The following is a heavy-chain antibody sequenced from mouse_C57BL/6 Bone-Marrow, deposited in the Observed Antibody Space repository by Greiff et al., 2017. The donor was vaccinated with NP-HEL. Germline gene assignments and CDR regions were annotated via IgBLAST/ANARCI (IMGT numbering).Heavy chain of an antibody. CDR1: GFNIKDDY. Sequence: SGAELVRPGASVKLSCTASGFNIKDDYMHWVKQRPEQGLEWIGWIDPEDGDTEYASKFQGKATITADTSSNTAYLQLSSLTSEDTAVYYCTTSAYYSNYLDYWGHGTTLTVSS. V-gene: IGHV14-4*01. D-gene: IGHD2-5*01. CDR3: TTSAYYSNYLDY. CDR2: IDPEDGDT. J-gene: IGHJ2*01.